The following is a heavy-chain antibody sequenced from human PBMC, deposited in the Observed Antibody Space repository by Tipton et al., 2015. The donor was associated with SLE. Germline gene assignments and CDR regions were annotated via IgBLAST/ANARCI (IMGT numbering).Heavy chain of an antibody. J-gene: IGHJ4*02. V-gene: IGHV3-23*01. CDR1: GFTFSSYA. CDR2: ISGSGGST. CDR3: AKDIVIVPSTIRGYFDY. D-gene: IGHD2-2*02. Sequence: GSLRLSCAASGFTFSSYAMSWVRQAPGKGLEWVSAISGSGGSTYYADSVKGWFTISRDNSKNTLYLQMNSLRAEDTAVYYCAKDIVIVPSTIRGYFDYWGQGTLGTVSS.